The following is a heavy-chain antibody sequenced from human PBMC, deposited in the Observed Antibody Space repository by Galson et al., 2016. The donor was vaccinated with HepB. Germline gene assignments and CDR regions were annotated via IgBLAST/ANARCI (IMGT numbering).Heavy chain of an antibody. CDR2: IYHSGTT. CDR3: AREGHWGRYFDL. Sequence: SETLSLTCTVSGDSISGSYWWSWVRQSPGRGLEWIGEIYHSGTTNYNPSLKSRVTISVDKSKNQFSLKLNSITAADTAIYYCAREGHWGRYFDLWGRGTVVAVSS. V-gene: IGHV4-4*02. J-gene: IGHJ2*01. CDR1: GDSISGSYW. D-gene: IGHD7-27*01.